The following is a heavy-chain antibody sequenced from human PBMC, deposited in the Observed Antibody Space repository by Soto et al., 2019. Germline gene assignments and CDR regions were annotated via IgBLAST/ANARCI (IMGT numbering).Heavy chain of an antibody. CDR3: ARSSDYYGSGSAIDY. CDR1: GGTFSSYT. J-gene: IGHJ4*02. D-gene: IGHD3-10*01. V-gene: IGHV1-69*02. CDR2: IIPILGIA. Sequence: QVQLVQSGAEVKKPGSSVKVSRKASGGTFSSYTISWVRQAPGQGLEWMGRIIPILGIANYAQKFQGRVTISADKSTSTAYMELSSLRSEDTAVYYCARSSDYYGSGSAIDYWGQGTLVTVSS.